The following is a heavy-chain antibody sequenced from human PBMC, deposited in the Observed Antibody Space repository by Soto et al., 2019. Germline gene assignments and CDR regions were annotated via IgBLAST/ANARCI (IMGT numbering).Heavy chain of an antibody. Sequence: QVQLVESGGGVVESGRSLRLSCAASGLTFRSYGMHWVRQAPGKGLEWVAIIWYDGSKKYHADSVKGRVTISRDNSKNTLSLQMNILRAEDTAVYYCARDDRGSGMDLWGQGNTVTVSS. D-gene: IGHD3-22*01. J-gene: IGHJ6*02. CDR3: ARDDRGSGMDL. CDR1: GLTFRSYG. V-gene: IGHV3-33*01. CDR2: IWYDGSKK.